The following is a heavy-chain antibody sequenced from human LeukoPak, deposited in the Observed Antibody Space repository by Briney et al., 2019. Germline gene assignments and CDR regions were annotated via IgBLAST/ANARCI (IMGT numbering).Heavy chain of an antibody. CDR2: IYYSGST. Sequence: SETLSLTCTVSGGSIRSSYYYWGWIRQPPGKGLEWIGYIYYSGSTNYNPSLKSRVTISVDTSKNQFSLKLSSVTAADTAVYYCARGGYSYRYGMDVWGQGTTVTVSS. V-gene: IGHV4-61*05. CDR1: GGSIRSSYYY. J-gene: IGHJ6*02. CDR3: ARGGYSYRYGMDV. D-gene: IGHD5-18*01.